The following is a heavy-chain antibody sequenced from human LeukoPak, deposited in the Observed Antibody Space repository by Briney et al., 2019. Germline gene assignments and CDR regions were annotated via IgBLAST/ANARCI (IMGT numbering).Heavy chain of an antibody. Sequence: HPGGSLRLSCAASGFSFSSYAMHWVRQAPGKGLEWVAVMSNDGRNEHYADSVKGRFTISRDNSKNTLCLQMNSLRGEDTAVYYCARDPYSLGSRINSDYWGQGTLVTVSS. CDR3: ARDPYSLGSRINSDY. D-gene: IGHD3-10*01. V-gene: IGHV3-30*04. J-gene: IGHJ4*02. CDR1: GFSFSSYA. CDR2: MSNDGRNE.